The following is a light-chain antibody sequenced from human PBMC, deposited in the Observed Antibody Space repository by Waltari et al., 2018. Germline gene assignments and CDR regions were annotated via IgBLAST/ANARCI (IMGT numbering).Light chain of an antibody. CDR1: QNIGTS. CDR3: LQYDAFTWA. J-gene: IGKJ1*01. CDR2: KAS. V-gene: IGKV1-5*03. Sequence: DIQMTQSPSTLSAYVGDRVTMTCRATQNIGTSLAWYQQKPGKAPSLLIYKASSLQGDVPSRVSGSGSGTVFTLTISSLQPDDFATYHCLQYDAFTWAFGQGTRVEIK.